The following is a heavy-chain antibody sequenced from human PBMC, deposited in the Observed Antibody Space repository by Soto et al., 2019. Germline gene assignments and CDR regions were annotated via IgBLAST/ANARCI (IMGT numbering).Heavy chain of an antibody. V-gene: IGHV1-3*01. J-gene: IGHJ5*02. CDR1: GYTFTRYT. D-gene: IGHD6-13*01. CDR2: INPDNGNT. CDR3: ASGIAPDQLAP. Sequence: ASGKADSRTSGYTFTRYTMNWVRQAPGQRLEWMGWINPDNGNTKSSQKFQDRVIITRDTSASTAYMDLSSLRSEDTAVYYCASGIAPDQLAPRGQRTLVTVSS.